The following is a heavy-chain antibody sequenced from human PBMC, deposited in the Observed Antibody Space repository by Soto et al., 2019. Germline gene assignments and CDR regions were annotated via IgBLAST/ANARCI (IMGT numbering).Heavy chain of an antibody. CDR2: ISYDGSDK. D-gene: IGHD3-16*02. J-gene: IGHJ4*02. V-gene: IGHV3-30*18. Sequence: VGSLRLSCAAPGFTFSSYPLHWVHQAPGKGLEWVAVISYDGSDKYYADYVKGRFTISRDNSKNTLNLQMNSLRADDTAVYYCAKALGELSPESYDYWGQGT. CDR3: AKALGELSPESYDY. CDR1: GFTFSSYP.